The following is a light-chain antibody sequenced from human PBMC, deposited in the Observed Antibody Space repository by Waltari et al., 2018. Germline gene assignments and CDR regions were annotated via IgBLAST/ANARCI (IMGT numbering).Light chain of an antibody. CDR2: DVT. CDR1: SSDIGGYNY. V-gene: IGLV2-14*03. Sequence: QSALTQPASVSGSPGQSITISCTGTSSDIGGYNYVSWYQQHPGKAPKLMIFDVTKRPSVVSDRFSGSKSGNTAYLTISGLHTDDESDYYCSSYTSTNTVIFGGGTKVTVL. CDR3: SSYTSTNTVI. J-gene: IGLJ2*01.